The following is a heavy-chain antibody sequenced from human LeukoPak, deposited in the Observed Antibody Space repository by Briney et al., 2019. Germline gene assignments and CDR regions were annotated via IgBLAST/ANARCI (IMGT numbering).Heavy chain of an antibody. V-gene: IGHV3-30*18. CDR2: ISYDGSNK. D-gene: IGHD3-3*01. CDR3: AKDLGGVALDY. J-gene: IGHJ4*02. CDR1: GFTFSSYG. Sequence: SGGSLRPSCAASGFTFSSYGMHWVRQAPGKGLEWVAVISYDGSNKYYADSVKGRFTISRDNSKNTLYLQMNSLRAEDTAVYYCAKDLGGVALDYWGQGTLVTVSS.